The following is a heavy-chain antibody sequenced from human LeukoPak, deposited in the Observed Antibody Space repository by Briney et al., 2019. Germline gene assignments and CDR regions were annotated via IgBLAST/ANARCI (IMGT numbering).Heavy chain of an antibody. CDR2: IYYSGST. J-gene: IGHJ4*02. V-gene: IGHV4-59*01. Sequence: SETLSLTCTVSGGSISSYYWSWIRQPPGKGLEWIGYIYYSGSTNYNPSPKSRVTISVDTSKNQFSLKLSSVTAADTAVYYCAREEVVDGYKFLDYWGQGTLVTVSS. CDR1: GGSISSYY. D-gene: IGHD5-24*01. CDR3: AREEVVDGYKFLDY.